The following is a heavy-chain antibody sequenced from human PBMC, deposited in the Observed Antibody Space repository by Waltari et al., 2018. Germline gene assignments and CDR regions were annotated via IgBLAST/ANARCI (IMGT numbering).Heavy chain of an antibody. D-gene: IGHD3-9*01. V-gene: IGHV4-38-2*01. CDR2: IYHSGST. CDR1: GYSISSGYY. Sequence: QVQLQESGPGLVKPSETLSLTCAVSGYSISSGYYWGWIRQPPGKGLEWSGSIYHSGSTYYNPSLKSRVTISVDTSKNQFSLKLSSVTAADTAVYYCASHLTGWRSGIDYWGQGTLVTVSS. CDR3: ASHLTGWRSGIDY. J-gene: IGHJ4*02.